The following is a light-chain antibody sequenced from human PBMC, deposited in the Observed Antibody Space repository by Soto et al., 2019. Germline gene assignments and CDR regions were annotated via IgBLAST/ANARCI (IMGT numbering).Light chain of an antibody. V-gene: IGLV1-40*01. CDR2: RDT. CDR3: QSYDNSMNGYV. J-gene: IGLJ1*01. Sequence: QSVLTQPPSVSGAPGQRVTISCTGSTSKIGASYDVHWYQQYQGAAPKLLIYRDTNRPSGIPKRFSGSKSGTSASLAIFALQPADEAYYSCQSYDNSMNGYVFGTGTKGTVL. CDR1: TSKIGASYD.